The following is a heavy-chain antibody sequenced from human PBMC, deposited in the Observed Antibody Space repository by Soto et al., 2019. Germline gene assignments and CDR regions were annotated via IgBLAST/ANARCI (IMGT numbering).Heavy chain of an antibody. CDR1: GGSISSYY. CDR3: ARERGYYYGSGSYIWFDP. CDR2: IYYSGST. Sequence: SETLSLTCTVSGGSISSYYWSWIRQPPGKGLEWIGYIYYSGSTNYNPSLKSRVTISVDTSKNQFSLKLSSVTAADTAVYYCARERGYYYGSGSYIWFDPWGQGTLVTVSS. D-gene: IGHD3-10*01. V-gene: IGHV4-59*01. J-gene: IGHJ5*02.